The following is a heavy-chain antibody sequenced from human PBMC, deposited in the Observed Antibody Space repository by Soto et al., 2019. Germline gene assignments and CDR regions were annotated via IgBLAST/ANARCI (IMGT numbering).Heavy chain of an antibody. Sequence: QLQLQESGPGLVKPSETLSLTCTVSGGSINSNYYYWGWIRQPPEKALEWIGNIYSSGSTSYNPSLESRVTLYVDTPKNQFSRKLRSVPATDTAVYYCARLRGAVADYWGQGTLVAVSS. D-gene: IGHD3-10*01. CDR1: GGSINSNYYY. J-gene: IGHJ4*02. CDR3: ARLRGAVADY. CDR2: IYSSGST. V-gene: IGHV4-39*01.